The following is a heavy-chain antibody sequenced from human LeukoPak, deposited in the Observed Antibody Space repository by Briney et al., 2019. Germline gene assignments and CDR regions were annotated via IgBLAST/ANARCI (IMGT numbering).Heavy chain of an antibody. CDR1: GGSISSYY. J-gene: IGHJ4*02. Sequence: KPSETLSLTCTVSGGSISSYYWSWIRQPPGKGLEWIGYIYCSGSTNYNPSLKSRVTISVDTSKNQFSLKLSSVTAADTAVYYCARDRNRAGLLDYWGQGTLVTVSS. V-gene: IGHV4-59*01. CDR2: IYCSGST. CDR3: ARDRNRAGLLDY. D-gene: IGHD6-13*01.